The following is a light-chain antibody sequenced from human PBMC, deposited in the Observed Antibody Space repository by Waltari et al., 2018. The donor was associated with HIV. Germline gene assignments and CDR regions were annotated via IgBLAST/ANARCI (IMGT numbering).Light chain of an antibody. CDR3: SSYTSSSTRV. V-gene: IGLV2-14*03. J-gene: IGLJ3*02. Sequence: QSALTQPASVSGSPGQSTTISCTGTSSDVGGYNYVSWYQRHPGKAPKLIIYDVSNRPSGVSNRFSGSKSGNRASLTISGLQAEDEADYYCSSYTSSSTRVFGGGTTVTVL. CDR1: SSDVGGYNY. CDR2: DVS.